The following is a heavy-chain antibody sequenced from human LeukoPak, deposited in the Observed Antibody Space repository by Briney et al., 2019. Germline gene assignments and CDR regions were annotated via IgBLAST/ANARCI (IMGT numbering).Heavy chain of an antibody. CDR3: ARQVDGGSYYLGAFDI. D-gene: IGHD1-26*01. Sequence: KISCKGSGYSFTSYWIGWVRQMPGKGLEWMGIIYPGDSDTRYSPSFQGQVTISADKSISTAYLQWSSLKASDTAMYYCARQVDGGSYYLGAFDIWGQGTMVTVSS. J-gene: IGHJ3*02. V-gene: IGHV5-51*01. CDR2: IYPGDSDT. CDR1: GYSFTSYW.